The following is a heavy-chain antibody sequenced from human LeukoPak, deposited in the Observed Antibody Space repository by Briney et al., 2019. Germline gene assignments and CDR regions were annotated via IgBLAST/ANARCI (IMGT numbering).Heavy chain of an antibody. CDR3: ARVMITFGGVADSVNAFDI. J-gene: IGHJ3*02. CDR1: GGSISSYY. CDR2: IYYSGST. V-gene: IGHV4-59*01. Sequence: SETLSLTCTVSGGSISSYYWSWIRQPPGKGLEWIGYIYYSGSTNYNPSLKSRVTISVDTSKNQFSLKLRSVTAADTAVYYCARVMITFGGVADSVNAFDIWGQGTMVTVSS. D-gene: IGHD3-16*01.